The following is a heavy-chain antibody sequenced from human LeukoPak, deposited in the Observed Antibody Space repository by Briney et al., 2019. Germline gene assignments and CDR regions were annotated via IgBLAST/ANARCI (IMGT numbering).Heavy chain of an antibody. J-gene: IGHJ4*02. CDR1: GFIFSNYN. V-gene: IGHV3-48*02. D-gene: IGHD3-10*01. CDR2: ISSSSSTI. CDR3: ARDYGSHGEYFDY. Sequence: GGSLRLSCAASGFIFSNYNMNWVRQAPGKGLEWVSYISSSSSTIYYADSVKGRFTISRDNAKNSVYLQMNSLRDEVTAVYYCARDYGSHGEYFDYWGQGTPVTVSS.